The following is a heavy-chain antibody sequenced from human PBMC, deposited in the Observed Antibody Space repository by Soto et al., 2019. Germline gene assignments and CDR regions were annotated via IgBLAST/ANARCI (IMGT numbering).Heavy chain of an antibody. V-gene: IGHV1-69*13. J-gene: IGHJ5*02. CDR2: IIPIFGTA. D-gene: IGHD6-19*01. Sequence: ASVKVSCKASGGTFSSYAISWVRQAPGQGLEWMGGIIPIFGTANYAQKFQGRVTITADESTSTAYMELSSLRSEDTAVYYCARTFPVSSGWYRGSRPYNWFDPWGQGTLVTVSS. CDR1: GGTFSSYA. CDR3: ARTFPVSSGWYRGSRPYNWFDP.